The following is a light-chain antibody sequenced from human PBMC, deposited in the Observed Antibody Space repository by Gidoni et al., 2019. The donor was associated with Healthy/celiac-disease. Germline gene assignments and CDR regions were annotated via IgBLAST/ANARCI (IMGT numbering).Light chain of an antibody. J-gene: IGKJ4*01. Sequence: EIVLTQSPGTLSLSPGERATLSCRASQSVSSSYLAWYQQKPGQAPRLLIYGASSRATGIPDMFSGSGSGTDFTLTISRLDPEDFAVYYCQQYGSSSLTFXGXTKVXIK. CDR2: GAS. CDR1: QSVSSSY. V-gene: IGKV3-20*01. CDR3: QQYGSSSLT.